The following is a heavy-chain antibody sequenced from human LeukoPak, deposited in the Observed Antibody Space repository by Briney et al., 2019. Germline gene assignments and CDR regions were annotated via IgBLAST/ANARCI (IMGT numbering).Heavy chain of an antibody. Sequence: SETLSLTCTVSGGSISSGGYYWSWIRQPPGKGLEWIGYIYHSGSTYYNPSLKSRVTISVDRSKNQFSLKLSSVTAADTAVYYCARGVTTIYYYYMDVWGKGTTVTVSS. CDR3: ARGVTTIYYYYMDV. CDR1: GGSISSGGYY. CDR2: IYHSGST. V-gene: IGHV4-30-2*01. D-gene: IGHD3-10*01. J-gene: IGHJ6*03.